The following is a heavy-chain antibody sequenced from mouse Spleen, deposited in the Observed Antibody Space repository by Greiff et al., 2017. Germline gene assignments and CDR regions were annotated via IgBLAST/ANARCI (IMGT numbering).Heavy chain of an antibody. J-gene: IGHJ1*03. Sequence: EVKLMESGGGLVKPGGSLKLSCAASGFTFSSYAMSWVRQTPEKRLEWVATISDGGSYTYYPDNVKGRFTISRDNAKNNLYLQMSHLKSEDTAMYYCARDYYGSSYNDWYFDVWGTGTTVTVSS. CDR2: ISDGGSYT. V-gene: IGHV5-4*03. CDR1: GFTFSSYA. D-gene: IGHD1-1*01. CDR3: ARDYYGSSYNDWYFDV.